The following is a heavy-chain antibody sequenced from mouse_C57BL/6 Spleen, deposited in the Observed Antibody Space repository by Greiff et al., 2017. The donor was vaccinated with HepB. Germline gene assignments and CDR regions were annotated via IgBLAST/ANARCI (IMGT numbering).Heavy chain of an antibody. V-gene: IGHV1-69*01. CDR2: IDPSDSDT. D-gene: IGHD1-3*01. J-gene: IGHJ2*01. Sequence: VQLQQPVAELVMPGASVKLSCKASGYTFTSYWMHWVKQRPGQGLEWIGEIDPSDSDTNYNQKFKGKSTLTVDKSSSTAYMQLSSLTSEDSAVYYCAREGTVKGYFDYWGQGTTLTVSS. CDR3: AREGTVKGYFDY. CDR1: GYTFTSYW.